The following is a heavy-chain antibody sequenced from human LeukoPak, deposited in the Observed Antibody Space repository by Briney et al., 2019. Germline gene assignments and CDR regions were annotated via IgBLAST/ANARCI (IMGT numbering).Heavy chain of an antibody. CDR3: AKLSSGDYYFDY. CDR1: GFTFSSYA. CDR2: ISGSGSST. Sequence: GGSLRLSCAASGFTFSSYAMSWVRQAPGKGLEWVSAISGSGSSTYYADSVKGRFTISRDNSKNTLYLQMNSLRAEDTAVYYCAKLSSGDYYFDYWGQGTLVTVSS. D-gene: IGHD6-19*01. J-gene: IGHJ4*02. V-gene: IGHV3-23*01.